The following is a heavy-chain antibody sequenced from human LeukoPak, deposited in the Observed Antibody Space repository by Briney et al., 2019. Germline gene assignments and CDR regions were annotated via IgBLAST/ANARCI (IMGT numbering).Heavy chain of an antibody. V-gene: IGHV3-21*01. J-gene: IGHJ3*02. CDR1: GGSISSSS. D-gene: IGHD2-8*01. Sequence: KSSGTLSLTCTVSGGSISSSSYYWGWIRQAPGKGLEWVSSISSSSSYIYYADSVKGRFTISRDNAKNSLYLQMNSLRAEDTAVYYCARVPYGIWGQGTMVTVSS. CDR3: ARVPYGI. CDR2: ISSSSSYI.